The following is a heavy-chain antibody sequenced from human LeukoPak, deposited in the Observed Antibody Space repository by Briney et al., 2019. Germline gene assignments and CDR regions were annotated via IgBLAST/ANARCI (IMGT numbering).Heavy chain of an antibody. J-gene: IGHJ4*02. Sequence: GGSLRLSCAASGFTVSSNYMSWVRQAPGKGLEWVSVIYSGGSTYYADSVKGRFTISRDNSKNTLYLQMNSLRAEDTAVYYCAKDLLEHGGKGYWGQGTLVTVSS. CDR1: GFTVSSNY. V-gene: IGHV3-53*01. CDR2: IYSGGST. CDR3: AKDLLEHGGKGY. D-gene: IGHD4-23*01.